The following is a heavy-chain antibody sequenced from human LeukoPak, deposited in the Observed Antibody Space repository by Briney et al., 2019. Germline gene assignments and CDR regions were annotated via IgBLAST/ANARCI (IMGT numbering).Heavy chain of an antibody. CDR1: GFTFTSYG. J-gene: IGHJ6*03. CDR3: AKGSGYEAQYHYYYMDV. D-gene: IGHD5-12*01. CDR2: IRYDGSNK. V-gene: IGHV3-30*02. Sequence: GGSLRLSCAASGFTFTSYGMHWVRQAPGKGLEWVAFIRYDGSNKYYADSVKGRFTISRDNSKNTLYLQMSSLRAEDTAVYYCAKGSGYEAQYHYYYMDVWGKGTTGTIS.